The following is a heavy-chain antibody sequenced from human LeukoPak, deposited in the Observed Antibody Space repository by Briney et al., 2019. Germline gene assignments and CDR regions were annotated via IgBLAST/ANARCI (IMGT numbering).Heavy chain of an antibody. CDR2: IYNGGGT. D-gene: IGHD3-22*01. V-gene: IGHV3-53*01. J-gene: IGHJ3*02. CDR3: ATKDSSGYIASFDM. Sequence: PGGSLRLSCAASGFTVSSNYMRWVRQAPGKGVEWVSVIYNGGGTYYADSVKGRFTISRDTSKNTLYIQMSSLRAEDTAVYYCATKDSSGYIASFDMWGQGTMVTVSS. CDR1: GFTVSSNY.